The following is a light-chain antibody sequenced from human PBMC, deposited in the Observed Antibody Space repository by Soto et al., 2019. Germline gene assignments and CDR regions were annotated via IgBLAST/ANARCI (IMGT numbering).Light chain of an antibody. J-gene: IGKJ4*01. CDR2: GAS. V-gene: IGKV3-15*01. CDR3: QQYHAWPLT. CDR1: QDISSN. Sequence: IVMTQSPATLSVSPGERATLSCRASQDISSNLAWYQQKPGQAPRLLIYGASTRATGIPARFSGSGSGTEFTLTISSLQSEDLAVYYCQQYHAWPLTFVGGTNLEIQ.